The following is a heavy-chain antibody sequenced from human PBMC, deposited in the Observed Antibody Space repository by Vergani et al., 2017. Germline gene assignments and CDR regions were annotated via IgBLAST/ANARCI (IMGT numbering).Heavy chain of an antibody. CDR3: ARDFLTRVTTLDSCSMGV. CDR1: GFPFSDYG. J-gene: IGHJ6*03. Sequence: QVQLVESGGGEVQPGRSLRLSCSAAGFPFSDYGVPWVRQAPGKGLEWVSVISYDGNKKNYADSVKGRFTISRDNSKNTLYLEMNALRAEDTAVYYCARDFLTRVTTLDSCSMGVWGKGTTVTVSS. V-gene: IGHV3-30*03. D-gene: IGHD1-1*01. CDR2: ISYDGNKK.